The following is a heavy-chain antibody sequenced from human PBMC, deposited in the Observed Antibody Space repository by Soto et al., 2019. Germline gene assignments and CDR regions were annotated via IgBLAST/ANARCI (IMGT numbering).Heavy chain of an antibody. J-gene: IGHJ4*02. D-gene: IGHD3-22*01. CDR3: ARGVDFYDSSGFPPYLDH. V-gene: IGHV4-59*01. CDR2: LHYSGST. Sequence: QVQLQESGPGLVKPSETLSLTCTVSGGSISGYYWNWIRQTPGKGLEWIGNLHYSGSTNYNPSLRSRVTISVDTSKNQFSLKVDSLTAADTAVYYCARGVDFYDSSGFPPYLDHWGQGTLVIVSS. CDR1: GGSISGYY.